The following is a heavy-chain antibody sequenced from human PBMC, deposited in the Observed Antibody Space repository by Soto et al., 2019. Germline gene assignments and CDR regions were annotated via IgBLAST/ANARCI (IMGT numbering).Heavy chain of an antibody. J-gene: IGHJ5*02. CDR2: TYYRSKWFN. CDR3: AREGRLDASIFHNWFDA. Sequence: SQTLSLTCAISGDSVSNNSAAWNWIRQSPSRGLEWLGRTYYRSKWFNNYALSVKGRITINPDTSKNQFSLQLNSVTPEDTAVYYCAREGRLDASIFHNWFDAWGQGTLVTVSS. CDR1: GDSVSNNSAA. V-gene: IGHV6-1*01. D-gene: IGHD3-3*02.